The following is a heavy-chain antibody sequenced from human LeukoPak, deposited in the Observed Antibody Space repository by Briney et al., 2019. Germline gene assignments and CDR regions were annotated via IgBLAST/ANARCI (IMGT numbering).Heavy chain of an antibody. V-gene: IGHV4-31*11. CDR3: ARGLGGWFDP. Sequence: SETLSLTCAVSGGSISSGGYRWTWIRQYPGKGLEWIGYINYSGSTYYNPSLKSRVIISVDTSKNQFSLNLNSVTAADTAVYYCARGLGGWFDPWGQGTLVTVSS. J-gene: IGHJ5*02. D-gene: IGHD3-16*01. CDR2: INYSGST. CDR1: GGSISSGGYR.